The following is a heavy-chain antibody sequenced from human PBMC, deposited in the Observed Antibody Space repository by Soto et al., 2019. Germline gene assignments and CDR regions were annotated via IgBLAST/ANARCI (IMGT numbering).Heavy chain of an antibody. V-gene: IGHV3-23*01. D-gene: IGHD2-8*01. J-gene: IGHJ4*02. CDR3: ARDRQQWLTSPLDS. Sequence: PGGYLRLSCAASGFTFSSYAMSWVRQAPGKGLEWVSAISGSGGSTYYADSVKGRFTISRDNSKNTLYLQMNSLTAEDAAVYYCARDRQQWLTSPLDSWCQGPLVTVSS. CDR1: GFTFSSYA. CDR2: ISGSGGST.